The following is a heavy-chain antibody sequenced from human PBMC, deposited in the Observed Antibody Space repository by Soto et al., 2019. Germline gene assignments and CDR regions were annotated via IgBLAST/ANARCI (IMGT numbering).Heavy chain of an antibody. CDR3: ERGGTPIDY. CDR2: ISAYNGNT. CDR1: GYTFTNFG. V-gene: IGHV1-18*01. Sequence: QVQLVQSGAEVKKPGASVKVSCKASGYTFTNFGISWVRQAPGQGLEWMGWISAYNGNTNYAQKFQGRVTITTDTSTSTAYMAVRSLRFDDSAVYNCERGGTPIDYWGQGTLVTVSS. D-gene: IGHD3-16*01. J-gene: IGHJ4*02.